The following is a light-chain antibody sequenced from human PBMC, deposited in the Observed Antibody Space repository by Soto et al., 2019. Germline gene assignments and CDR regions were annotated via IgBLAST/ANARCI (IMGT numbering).Light chain of an antibody. Sequence: DIQMTQSPSTLSASVGDRVTITCRASQSISSWLAWYQQKPGKAPKLLIYDASSLESGVPSRFSGSGSGTEFTLTISSLQRDDFATYYCQQYNSYSPLTFGGGTKVEIK. CDR2: DAS. J-gene: IGKJ4*01. CDR3: QQYNSYSPLT. CDR1: QSISSW. V-gene: IGKV1-5*01.